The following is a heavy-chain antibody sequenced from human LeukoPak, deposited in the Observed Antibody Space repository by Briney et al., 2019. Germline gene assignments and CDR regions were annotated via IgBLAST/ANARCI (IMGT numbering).Heavy chain of an antibody. Sequence: PSETLSLTCTVSGGSITNDNYYWAWIRQPPGKGLEWIGSIYHSGSTYYNPSLKSRVTISVDTSKNQFSLKLSSVTAADTAVYYCARVVVRGVITVGWFDPWGQGTLVTVSS. J-gene: IGHJ5*02. CDR2: IYHSGST. V-gene: IGHV4-39*07. CDR3: ARVVVRGVITVGWFDP. CDR1: GGSITNDNYY. D-gene: IGHD3-10*01.